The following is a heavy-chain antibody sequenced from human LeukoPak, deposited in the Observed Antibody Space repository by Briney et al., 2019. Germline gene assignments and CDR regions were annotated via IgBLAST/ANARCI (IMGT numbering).Heavy chain of an antibody. CDR1: GGSISSHY. V-gene: IGHV4-59*11. CDR3: ARDMGYCSGGSCPGGYYYYYMDV. D-gene: IGHD2-15*01. Sequence: SETLSLTCTVSGGSISSHYWSWIRQPPGKGLEWIGYIYYSGSTNYNPSLKRRVTISVDTSKNQFSLKLSSVTAADTAVYYCARDMGYCSGGSCPGGYYYYYMDVWGKGTTVTVSS. CDR2: IYYSGST. J-gene: IGHJ6*03.